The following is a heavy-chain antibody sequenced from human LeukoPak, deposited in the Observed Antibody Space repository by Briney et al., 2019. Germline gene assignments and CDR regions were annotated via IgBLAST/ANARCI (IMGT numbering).Heavy chain of an antibody. D-gene: IGHD3-22*01. Sequence: PGGSLRLSCAASGFTFSSYWMSWVRQAPGKGLEWVANIKQDGSEKYYVDSVKGRFTISRDNAKNSLYLQMNSLRAEDTAVYYCARDRYYDPGEADYWGQGTLVTVSS. CDR1: GFTFSSYW. CDR3: ARDRYYDPGEADY. CDR2: IKQDGSEK. V-gene: IGHV3-7*01. J-gene: IGHJ4*02.